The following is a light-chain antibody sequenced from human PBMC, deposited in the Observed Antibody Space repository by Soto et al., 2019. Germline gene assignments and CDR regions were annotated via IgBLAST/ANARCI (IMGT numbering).Light chain of an antibody. J-gene: IGLJ1*01. V-gene: IGLV2-14*01. CDR1: SSDVGGYNY. Sequence: QSAPTQPASVSGSPGQSITISCTGTSSDVGGYNYVSWYQQHPGKVPKLMIYDVSNRPSGVSTRFSGSKSGNTASLTISGLRAEDEADYYCSSYTSGNTRYVFGTGTKLTVL. CDR3: SSYTSGNTRYV. CDR2: DVS.